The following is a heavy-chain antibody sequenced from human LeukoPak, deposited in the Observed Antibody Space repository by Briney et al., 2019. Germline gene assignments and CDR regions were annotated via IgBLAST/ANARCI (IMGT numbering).Heavy chain of an antibody. CDR1: GGSISSYY. CDR2: IYYSGST. Sequence: SETLSLTYTVSGGSISSYYWSWIRQPPGKGQEWIGYIYYSGSTNYNPSLKSRVTISVDTSKNQFSLKLSSVTAADTAVYYCASSDIGTTAYYFDYWGQGTLVTVSS. J-gene: IGHJ4*02. D-gene: IGHD1-7*01. CDR3: ASSDIGTTAYYFDY. V-gene: IGHV4-59*01.